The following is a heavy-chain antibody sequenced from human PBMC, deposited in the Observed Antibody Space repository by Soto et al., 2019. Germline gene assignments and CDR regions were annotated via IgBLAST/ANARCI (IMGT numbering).Heavy chain of an antibody. CDR1: GFTFSTYW. CDR3: TRGYSSSSAALDY. J-gene: IGHJ4*02. CDR2: ISTDGSST. Sequence: GGSLRLSCAATGFTFSTYWMHWVRQGPGKGLVWVSRISTDGSSTTYADSVKGRFTISRDNAKNTLYLQMNSLRAEDTAIYYCTRGYSSSSAALDYWGQGTLVTVSS. D-gene: IGHD6-13*01. V-gene: IGHV3-74*01.